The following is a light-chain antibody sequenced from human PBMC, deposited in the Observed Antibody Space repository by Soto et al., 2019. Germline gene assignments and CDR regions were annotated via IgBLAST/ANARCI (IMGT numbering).Light chain of an antibody. Sequence: QSVLTQSPSASGSPGQSVTISCTGTSSDVGNYKYVSWYQQHPGKAPKLMIYEVSKRPSGVPDRFSGSKSGNTTSLTVSGLQVEDEADYYCSPYAGRNVWVFGGGTKLTVL. CDR1: SSDVGNYKY. CDR2: EVS. V-gene: IGLV2-8*01. J-gene: IGLJ3*02. CDR3: SPYAGRNVWV.